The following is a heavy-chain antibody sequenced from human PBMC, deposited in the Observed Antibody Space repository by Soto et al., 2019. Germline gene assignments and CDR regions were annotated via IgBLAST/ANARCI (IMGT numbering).Heavy chain of an antibody. CDR2: IYHSGST. Sequence: SETLSLTCAVSGGSISSSNWWSWVRQPPGKGLEWIGEIYHSGSTNYNPSLKSRVTISVDKSKNQFSLKLSSVTAADTAVYYCARVPIYSGSYYFDYWGQGTLVTVSS. D-gene: IGHD1-26*01. CDR1: GGSISSSNW. J-gene: IGHJ4*02. CDR3: ARVPIYSGSYYFDY. V-gene: IGHV4-4*02.